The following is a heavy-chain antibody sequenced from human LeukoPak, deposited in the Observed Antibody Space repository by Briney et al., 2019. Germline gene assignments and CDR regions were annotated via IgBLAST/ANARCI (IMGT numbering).Heavy chain of an antibody. CDR3: ARGRVADIVFDM. Sequence: ASVKVSCKASGYTFTSYDINWVRQATGQGLEWMGWMSPNSGKTAYAEKFQGRVTFTRNTSIRTAYMEMSGLRSEDTAVYYCARGRVADIVFDMWGQGTMVTVSS. V-gene: IGHV1-8*01. CDR2: MSPNSGKT. J-gene: IGHJ3*02. D-gene: IGHD2-15*01. CDR1: GYTFTSYD.